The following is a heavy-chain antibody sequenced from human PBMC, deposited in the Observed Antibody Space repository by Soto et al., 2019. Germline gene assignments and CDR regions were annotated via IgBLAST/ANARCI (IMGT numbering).Heavy chain of an antibody. CDR3: ARYCSGGSCGVGYYYMDV. D-gene: IGHD2-15*01. Sequence: GGSLRLSCAASGFTFSSYSMNWVRQAPGKGLEWVSSISSSSSYIYYADSVKGRFTISRDNAKNSLYLQMNSLRAEDTAVYYCARYCSGGSCGVGYYYMDVWGKGTTVTVSS. V-gene: IGHV3-21*01. J-gene: IGHJ6*03. CDR1: GFTFSSYS. CDR2: ISSSSSYI.